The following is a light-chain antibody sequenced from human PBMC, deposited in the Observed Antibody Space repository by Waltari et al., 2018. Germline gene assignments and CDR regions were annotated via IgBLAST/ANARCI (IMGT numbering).Light chain of an antibody. CDR1: SGYIGVSDF. CDR3: RSHSTNNIVL. V-gene: IGLV2-14*01. Sequence: QSGLTQPASVSASPGESITISCTGTSGYIGVSDFVSWYQHHPGRAPKVLIFDVNHRPSGISDRFAGSKSGNTASLTISELQPEDDADYYCRSHSTNNIVLFGGGTKVTVL. J-gene: IGLJ2*01. CDR2: DVN.